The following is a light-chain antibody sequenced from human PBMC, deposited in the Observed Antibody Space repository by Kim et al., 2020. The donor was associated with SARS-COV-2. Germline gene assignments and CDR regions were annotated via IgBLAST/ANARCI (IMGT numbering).Light chain of an antibody. CDR2: EVN. J-gene: IGLJ1*01. V-gene: IGLV2-18*02. Sequence: GQYVTISCTGTSGDVGNYNRVSYYQQPPGTAPQLIFYEVNHRPSGVPDRFSGSKSSNTASLTISGLQAEDDADYYCCSYTSSSTFVFGTGTKVTVL. CDR3: CSYTSSSTFV. CDR1: SGDVGNYNR.